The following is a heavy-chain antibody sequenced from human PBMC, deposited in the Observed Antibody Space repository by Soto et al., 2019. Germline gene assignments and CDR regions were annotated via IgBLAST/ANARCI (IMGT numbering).Heavy chain of an antibody. CDR1: GYTFTSYA. D-gene: IGHD3-3*01. Sequence: ASVKVSCKASGYTFTSYAMHWVRQAPGQRLEWMGWINAGNGNTKYSQKFQGRVTITRDTSASTAYMELSSLRSEDTAVYYCARDPATKTLRFLEWLGDYYYGMDVWGQGTTVTVSS. CDR2: INAGNGNT. J-gene: IGHJ6*02. V-gene: IGHV1-3*01. CDR3: ARDPATKTLRFLEWLGDYYYGMDV.